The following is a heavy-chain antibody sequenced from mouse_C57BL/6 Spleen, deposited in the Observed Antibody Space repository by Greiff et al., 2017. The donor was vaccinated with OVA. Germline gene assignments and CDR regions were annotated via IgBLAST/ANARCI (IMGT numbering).Heavy chain of an antibody. CDR3: ARSSYSNYWYFDV. J-gene: IGHJ1*03. Sequence: QVQLQQPGAELVKPGASVKLSCKASGYTFTSYWMHWVKQRPGQGLEWIGMIHPNSGSTNYNEKFKSKATLTVDKSSSTAYMQLSSLTSEDSAVDYCARSSYSNYWYFDVWGKGTTVTVSS. CDR2: IHPNSGST. CDR1: GYTFTSYW. V-gene: IGHV1-64*01. D-gene: IGHD2-5*01.